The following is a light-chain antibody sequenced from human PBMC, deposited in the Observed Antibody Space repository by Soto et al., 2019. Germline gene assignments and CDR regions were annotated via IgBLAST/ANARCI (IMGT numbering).Light chain of an antibody. CDR2: RNN. CDR1: SSNIGSNY. Sequence: QSALTQPPSASGTPGQRVTISCSGSSSNIGSNYVYWYQHLTGTAPKLLIYRNNQRPSGVPDRFSGSKSGTSASLAISGLRSEDEADYYCATWDDSLSNYVFGTGTKVTVL. J-gene: IGLJ1*01. V-gene: IGLV1-47*01. CDR3: ATWDDSLSNYV.